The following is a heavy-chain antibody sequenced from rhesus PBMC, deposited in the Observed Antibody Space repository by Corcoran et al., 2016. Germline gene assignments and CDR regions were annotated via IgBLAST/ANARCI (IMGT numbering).Heavy chain of an antibody. V-gene: IGHV4-106*01. CDR1: GGSISDSSY. CDR2: IYGSGGST. D-gene: IGHD6-13*01. CDR3: ARDGEGIAAGRNDGAFDF. Sequence: QVQLQESGPGLVKPSATLSLTCAVSGGSISDSSYWRWIRQPPGEGMEWIGYIYGSGGSTYYNPSLKSRVTISTDTSKNQFSLKLSSVTAADTAVYYCARDGEGIAAGRNDGAFDFWGQGLRVTVSS. J-gene: IGHJ3*01.